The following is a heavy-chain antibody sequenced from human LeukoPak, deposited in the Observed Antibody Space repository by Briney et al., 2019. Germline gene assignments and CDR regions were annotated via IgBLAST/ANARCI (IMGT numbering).Heavy chain of an antibody. D-gene: IGHD3-10*01. CDR2: ISYTGST. CDR1: AGSISSYY. CDR3: ARTAKYYYGSETYYFFDY. J-gene: IGHJ4*02. V-gene: IGHV4-59*01. Sequence: SETLSLTCSVSAGSISSYYWSWIRQPPGKGLEWIGYISYTGSTTYNSSLTSRVTISLDTSQNQFSLKLTSVTPADTAVYYCARTAKYYYGSETYYFFDYWGQGTLVAVSS.